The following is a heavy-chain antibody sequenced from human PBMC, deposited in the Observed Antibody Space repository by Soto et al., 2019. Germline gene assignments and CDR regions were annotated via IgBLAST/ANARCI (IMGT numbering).Heavy chain of an antibody. Sequence: VQLTESGPGLVRPSGTLSLTCDVSGGSITTSVLWTWVRQFPGRGLEWIGEIAHDGHTNDNPSLSGRVTMAVDLSNSQFSLNVASVNAAYTAVYFCAGGRDYDYWGQGTLVTVSS. CDR3: AGGRDYDY. CDR2: IAHDGHT. J-gene: IGHJ4*02. D-gene: IGHD1-26*01. V-gene: IGHV4-4*02. CDR1: GGSITTSVL.